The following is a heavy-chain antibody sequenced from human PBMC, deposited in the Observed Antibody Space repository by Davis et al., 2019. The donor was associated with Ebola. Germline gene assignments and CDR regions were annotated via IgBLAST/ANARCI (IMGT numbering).Heavy chain of an antibody. CDR3: ARSNSWFRDF. V-gene: IGHV1-3*01. CDR1: GYLFTSYA. CDR2: ISAGRGDT. Sequence: ASVKVSCKASGYLFTSYAMFWVRQAPGQRLEWMGSISAGRGDTEYSQKFQGRVTISRDTSANTAYLELRSLRSEDTAVYYCARSNSWFRDFWGQGTQVIVSS. J-gene: IGHJ4*02. D-gene: IGHD6-13*01.